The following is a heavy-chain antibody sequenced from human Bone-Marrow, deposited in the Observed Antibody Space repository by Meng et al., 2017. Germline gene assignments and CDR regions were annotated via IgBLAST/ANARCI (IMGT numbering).Heavy chain of an antibody. Sequence: QVQLQESGPGLVKPSETLSLTCTVSGGSISSYYWSWIRQPPGKGLEWIGYIYYSGSTNYNPSLKSRVTISVDTSKNQFSLKLSSVTAADTAVYYCARGLRAARPLLFGYWGQGTLVTVSS. J-gene: IGHJ4*02. CDR3: ARGLRAARPLLFGY. CDR2: IYYSGST. V-gene: IGHV4-59*12. D-gene: IGHD6-6*01. CDR1: GGSISSYY.